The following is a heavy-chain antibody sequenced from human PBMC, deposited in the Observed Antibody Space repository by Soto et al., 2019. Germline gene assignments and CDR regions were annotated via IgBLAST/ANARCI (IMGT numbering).Heavy chain of an antibody. CDR2: IYSGGST. V-gene: IGHV3-53*02. CDR1: GFTVSSNY. J-gene: IGHJ5*02. CDR3: ARENEWEGGSRGFDP. Sequence: EVQLVETGGGLIQPGGSLRLSCAASGFTVSSNYMSWVRQAPGKGLEWVSVIYSGGSTYYADSVKGRFTISRDNSKNTLYLQMNSLRAEDTAVYYCARENEWEGGSRGFDPWGQGTLVTVSS. D-gene: IGHD1-26*01.